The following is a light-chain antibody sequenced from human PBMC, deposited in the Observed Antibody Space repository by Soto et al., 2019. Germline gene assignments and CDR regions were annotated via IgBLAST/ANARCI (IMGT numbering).Light chain of an antibody. CDR2: DVT. CDR1: SSDVGGYNY. V-gene: IGLV2-11*01. Sequence: QSVLTQPRSVSGSPGQSVTISCTGTSSDVGGYNYVSWYQQHPGKAPKLIIYDVTERPSGVPDRFSGSKSGNTASLTVPGLQAEDEADYYCCSYAGTYTFYVFGTGTKVTVL. J-gene: IGLJ1*01. CDR3: CSYAGTYTFYV.